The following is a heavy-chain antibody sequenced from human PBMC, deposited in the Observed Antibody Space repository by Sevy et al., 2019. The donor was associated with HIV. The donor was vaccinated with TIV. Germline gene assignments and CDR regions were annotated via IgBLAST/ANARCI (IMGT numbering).Heavy chain of an antibody. J-gene: IGHJ5*02. CDR3: ARQGKKIGQWLCWFDP. Sequence: GESLKISCKGSGYSFTSYWIGWVRQMPGKGLEWRGIIYPGYSDTRYSPSFQGQVTIPADKSINTAYLQWSSLKASDTAMYYCARQGKKIGQWLCWFDPWGQGTLVTVSS. CDR1: GYSFTSYW. V-gene: IGHV5-51*01. CDR2: IYPGYSDT. D-gene: IGHD6-19*01.